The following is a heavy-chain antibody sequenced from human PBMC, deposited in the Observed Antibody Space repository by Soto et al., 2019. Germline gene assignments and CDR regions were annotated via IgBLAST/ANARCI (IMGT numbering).Heavy chain of an antibody. CDR3: ARDNYDTLTGSGWFDP. D-gene: IGHD3-9*01. CDR1: GFNFSDYY. Sequence: XVSLRLSCAACGFNFSDYYMSWLRQAPGKGPEWLSYISSSSTYTNYADSVQGRFTISRDNAKNSLYLQMNDLRAGDTAVYYCARDNYDTLTGSGWFDPWGQGTLVTVSS. CDR2: ISSSSTYT. V-gene: IGHV3-11*06. J-gene: IGHJ5*02.